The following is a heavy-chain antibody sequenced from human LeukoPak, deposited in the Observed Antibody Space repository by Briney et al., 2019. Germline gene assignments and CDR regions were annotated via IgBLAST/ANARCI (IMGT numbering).Heavy chain of an antibody. CDR1: GFTFSSYG. CDR3: AKVTGIAINDDY. J-gene: IGHJ4*02. Sequence: GGSLRLSCAASGFTFSSYGMPWVRQAPGKGLEWVAFIRYDGSNKYYADSVKGRFTISRDNSKNTLYLQMNSLRAEDTAVYYCAKVTGIAINDDYWGQGTLVTVSS. CDR2: IRYDGSNK. V-gene: IGHV3-30*02. D-gene: IGHD6-13*01.